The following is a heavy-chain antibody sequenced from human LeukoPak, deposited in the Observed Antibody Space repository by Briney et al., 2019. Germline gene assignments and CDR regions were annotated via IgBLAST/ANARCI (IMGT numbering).Heavy chain of an antibody. Sequence: GGSLRLSCAASGFTFSSYSMNWVRQAPGKGLEWVSSISSSSSYIYYADSVKGRFTISRDNAQNSLYLQMNSLRAEDTAVYYCARGGRASKDIVVVPADTGYSGYDAFDYWGQGTLVTVSS. J-gene: IGHJ4*02. CDR1: GFTFSSYS. V-gene: IGHV3-21*01. CDR2: ISSSSSYI. CDR3: ARGGRASKDIVVVPADTGYSGYDAFDY. D-gene: IGHD2-2*01.